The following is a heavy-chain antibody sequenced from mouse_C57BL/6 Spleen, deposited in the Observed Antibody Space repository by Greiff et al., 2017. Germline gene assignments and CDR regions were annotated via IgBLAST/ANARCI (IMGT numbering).Heavy chain of an antibody. J-gene: IGHJ4*01. Sequence: VKLQQSGAELVRPGASVTLSCKASGYTFTDYEMHWVKQTPVHGLEWIGAIDPETGGTAYNQKFKGKAILTADNTSSTAYMEIRSLTSEDSAVYYCTRRDSSGYAMDYWGQGTSVTVSS. CDR1: GYTFTDYE. CDR2: IDPETGGT. CDR3: TRRDSSGYAMDY. V-gene: IGHV1-15*01. D-gene: IGHD3-2*02.